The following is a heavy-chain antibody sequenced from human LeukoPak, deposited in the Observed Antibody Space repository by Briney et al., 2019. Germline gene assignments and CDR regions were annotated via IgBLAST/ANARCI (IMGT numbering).Heavy chain of an antibody. CDR3: ATVIFVYSAFDI. D-gene: IGHD3-16*02. CDR1: GFPFANTW. Sequence: GGSLRLSCSASGFPFANTWMTWVRQAPGKGLEWVSRIKSKHDGATTDYAAPVKGRLTISRDDSKNTLYLQMTSLNAEDSAVYFCATVIFVYSAFDIWGQGTVVTVSS. V-gene: IGHV3-15*01. J-gene: IGHJ3*02. CDR2: IKSKHDGATT.